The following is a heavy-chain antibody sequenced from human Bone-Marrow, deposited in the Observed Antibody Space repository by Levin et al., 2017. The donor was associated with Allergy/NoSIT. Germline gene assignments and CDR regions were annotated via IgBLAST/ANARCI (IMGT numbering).Heavy chain of an antibody. D-gene: IGHD3-10*01. CDR1: GYTFTGYY. CDR3: ALRAGSGSYRLRVDV. Sequence: ASVKVSCKASGYTFTGYYMHWVRQAPGQGLEWMGWINPNSGGTNYAQKFQGRVTMTRDTSISTAYMELSRLRSDDTAVYYCALRAGSGSYRLRVDVWGQGTTVTVSS. V-gene: IGHV1-2*02. CDR2: INPNSGGT. J-gene: IGHJ6*02.